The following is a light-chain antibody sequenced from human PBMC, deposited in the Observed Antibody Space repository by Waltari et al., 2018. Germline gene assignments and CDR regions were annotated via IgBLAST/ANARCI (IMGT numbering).Light chain of an antibody. CDR2: DVS. J-gene: IGKJ4*01. Sequence: DIVLTQSPATLSLSPGERATLSCRASQSVAKSLAWYQQKPGQAPRLLIYDVSNRATDIPARFSGSGFATDFTLTISDLKPEDIAVYYCQQRNKWPVTFGGGTKVEIK. CDR1: QSVAKS. V-gene: IGKV3-11*01. CDR3: QQRNKWPVT.